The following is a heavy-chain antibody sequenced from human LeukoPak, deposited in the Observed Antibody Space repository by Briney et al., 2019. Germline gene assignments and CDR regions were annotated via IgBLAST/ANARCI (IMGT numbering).Heavy chain of an antibody. Sequence: ASVKVSCKASGYTFTGYYMHWVRQAPGQGLEWMGWIDPNSGGTNYAQKFQGRVTMTRDTSISTAYMELSRLRSDDTAVYYCARDKSGSSGWYSRFDYWGQGTLVTVSS. CDR2: IDPNSGGT. D-gene: IGHD6-19*01. CDR1: GYTFTGYY. J-gene: IGHJ4*02. V-gene: IGHV1-2*02. CDR3: ARDKSGSSGWYSRFDY.